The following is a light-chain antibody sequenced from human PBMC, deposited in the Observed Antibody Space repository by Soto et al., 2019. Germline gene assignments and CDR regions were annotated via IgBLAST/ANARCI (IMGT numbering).Light chain of an antibody. Sequence: DIQMTQSPSTLTASVGDRVTINCRASQNINNSLAWYQQKSGSAPKLLISDASNLASGVPSRFSGSGSGTEFTLTISSLKPEDIATYYCLQHGSYPRTFGQGTKVDIK. J-gene: IGKJ1*01. V-gene: IGKV1-5*01. CDR1: QNINNS. CDR2: DAS. CDR3: LQHGSYPRT.